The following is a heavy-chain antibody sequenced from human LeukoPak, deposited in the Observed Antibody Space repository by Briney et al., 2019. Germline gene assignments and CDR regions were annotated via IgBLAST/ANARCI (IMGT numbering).Heavy chain of an antibody. V-gene: IGHV3-21*01. J-gene: IGHJ4*02. Sequence: GGPLTLFCTPSVHLLSIYNINWPRHTREEGVECVSSISCCNSYIYYADSVKGRFTIHRDNDKNSLYLQMNSLRAEDRAVYFCARVSGYSYGYSYFDYWGQGTVVSVSS. CDR3: ARVSGYSYGYSYFDY. CDR2: ISCCNSYI. CDR1: VHLLSIYN. D-gene: IGHD5-18*01.